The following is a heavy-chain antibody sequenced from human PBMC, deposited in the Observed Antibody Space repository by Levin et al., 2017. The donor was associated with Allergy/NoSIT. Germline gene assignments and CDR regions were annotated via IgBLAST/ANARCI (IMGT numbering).Heavy chain of an antibody. J-gene: IGHJ4*02. V-gene: IGHV4-31*03. CDR1: GGSVSSGGFY. CDR2: IYYSGTT. CDR3: AKSQRYTYGVFDY. Sequence: SQTLSLTCTVSGGSVSSGGFYWSWIRRHPGKGLEWIGYIYYSGTTYYNPSLKSRITISVDTSKNQFSLHLSSVTAADTAVYYCAKSQRYTYGVFDYWAQGTLVTVSS. D-gene: IGHD5-18*01.